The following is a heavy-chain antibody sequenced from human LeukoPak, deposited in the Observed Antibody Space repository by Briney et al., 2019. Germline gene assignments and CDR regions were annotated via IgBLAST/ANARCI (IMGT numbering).Heavy chain of an antibody. CDR3: AKGLGYSTTQRTPY. CDR1: GFTFSDYY. CDR2: ISATGGDT. V-gene: IGHV3-23*01. D-gene: IGHD1-26*01. Sequence: GGSLRLSCAASGFTFSDYYMSWIRQAPGKGLEWVSAISATGGDTYYADSVRGRFTISRDNSKNTLFLQMNSLRAEDTAVYYCAKGLGYSTTQRTPYWGQGTLVTVSS. J-gene: IGHJ4*02.